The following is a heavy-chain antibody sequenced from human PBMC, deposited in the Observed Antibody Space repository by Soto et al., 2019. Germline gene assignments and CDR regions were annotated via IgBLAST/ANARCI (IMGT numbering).Heavy chain of an antibody. D-gene: IGHD4-17*01. CDR3: AREGAPRDYGDYVLYY. CDR2: IYHSGST. CDR1: SGSISSSNW. V-gene: IGHV4-4*02. Sequence: QVQLQESGPGLVKPSGTLSLTCAVSSGSISSSNWWSWVRQPPGKGLEWIGEIYHSGSTNYNPSLKSRVTISVDKSKNQFSLKLSSVTAADTAVHYCAREGAPRDYGDYVLYYWGQGTLVTVSS. J-gene: IGHJ4*02.